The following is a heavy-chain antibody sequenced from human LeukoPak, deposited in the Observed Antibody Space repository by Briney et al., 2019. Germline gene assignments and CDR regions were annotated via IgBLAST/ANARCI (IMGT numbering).Heavy chain of an antibody. CDR1: GFTFSTYA. J-gene: IGHJ3*02. D-gene: IGHD4-17*01. CDR3: AKAAYGDYAGAFDI. V-gene: IGHV3-23*01. Sequence: PGGSLRLSCAASGFTFSTYAMTRVRQAPGKGLEWLSCISGSGAGKFYAAPVKGRFTTSRDNSKNTLFVQMNNLRAEDTAVYCCAKAAYGDYAGAFDIWGQGTMVIVSS. CDR2: ISGSGAGK.